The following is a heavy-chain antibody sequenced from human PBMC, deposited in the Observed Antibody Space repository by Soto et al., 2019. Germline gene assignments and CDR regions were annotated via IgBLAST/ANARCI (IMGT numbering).Heavy chain of an antibody. J-gene: IGHJ5*02. CDR3: AHSELELPENWFDP. Sequence: QITLKESGPTLVKPTQTLTLTCTFSGFSLSTSGVGVGWIRQPPGKALEWLALIYWDDDKRYSPSLKSRLTITKDTFKNQVVLTMTNMDPVDTATYYCAHSELELPENWFDPWGQGTLVTVSS. CDR1: GFSLSTSGVG. V-gene: IGHV2-5*02. CDR2: IYWDDDK. D-gene: IGHD1-7*01.